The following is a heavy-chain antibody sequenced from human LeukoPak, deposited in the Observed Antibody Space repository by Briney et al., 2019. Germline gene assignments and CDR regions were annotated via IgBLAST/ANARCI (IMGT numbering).Heavy chain of an antibody. CDR3: ARHFVSGSPDYFDF. CDR1: QFSFSDYA. D-gene: IGHD3-10*01. CDR2: ISDDGSIK. J-gene: IGHJ4*02. Sequence: GGSLRLSCAASQFSFSDYAMHWVRQAPDKGLEWVAVISDDGSIKIYRDSVKGRFTISRDNSKNTLYLEMNSLRADDTALYYYARHFVSGSPDYFDFWGQGTLVTVSS. V-gene: IGHV3-30*04.